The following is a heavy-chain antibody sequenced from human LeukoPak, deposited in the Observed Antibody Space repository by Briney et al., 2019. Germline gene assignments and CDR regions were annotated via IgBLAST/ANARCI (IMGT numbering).Heavy chain of an antibody. J-gene: IGHJ5*02. Sequence: ASVKVSCKASGRTFSSYAISWVRQAPGQGLEWMGRIIPIFGTANYAQKFQGRVTITTDASTTTAYMALSSLRSEDTAVYYCARDPFWSGYHHRFDPWGQGTLVTVSS. CDR1: GRTFSSYA. CDR2: IIPIFGTA. CDR3: ARDPFWSGYHHRFDP. D-gene: IGHD3-3*01. V-gene: IGHV1-69*05.